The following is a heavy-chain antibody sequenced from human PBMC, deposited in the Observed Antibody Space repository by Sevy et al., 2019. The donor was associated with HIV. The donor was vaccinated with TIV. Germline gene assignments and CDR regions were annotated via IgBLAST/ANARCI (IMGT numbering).Heavy chain of an antibody. CDR3: GRDPGNSGNY. D-gene: IGHD1-1*01. Sequence: GESLKISCAASGFTFSTYAMHWLRQAPGKGLEWVAVISHDERTKYHADSVKGRFTISRDNSKNTLYLQMDSLRPEDTTIYYCGRDPGNSGNYWGQGTLVTVSS. V-gene: IGHV3-30*04. CDR2: ISHDERTK. CDR1: GFTFSTYA. J-gene: IGHJ4*02.